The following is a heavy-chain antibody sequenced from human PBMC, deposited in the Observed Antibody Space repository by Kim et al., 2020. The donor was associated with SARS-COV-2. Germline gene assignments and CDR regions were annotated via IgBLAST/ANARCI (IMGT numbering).Heavy chain of an antibody. CDR3: ARGGAVAGSFDY. V-gene: IGHV3-13*04. D-gene: IGHD6-19*01. CDR2: IGTAGDT. CDR1: GFTFSSYD. Sequence: GGSLRRSCAASGFTFSSYDMHWVRQATGKGLEWVSAIGTAGDTYYPGSVKGRFTISRENAKNSLYLQMNSLRAGDTAVYYCARGGAVAGSFDYWGQGTLVTVSS. J-gene: IGHJ4*02.